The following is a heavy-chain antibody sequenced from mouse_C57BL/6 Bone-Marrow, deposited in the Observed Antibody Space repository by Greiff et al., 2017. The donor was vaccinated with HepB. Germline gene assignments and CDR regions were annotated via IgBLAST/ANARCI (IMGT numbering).Heavy chain of an antibody. CDR1: GYTFTSYW. Sequence: VQLQQSGAELVRPGSSVKLSCKASGYTFTSYWMHWVKQRPIQGLEWIGNIDPSDSETHYNQKFKDKATLTVDKSSSTAYMQLSSLTSEDSAVYYWARFGYDADAMDYWGQGTSVTVSS. CDR2: IDPSDSET. V-gene: IGHV1-52*01. D-gene: IGHD2-2*01. CDR3: ARFGYDADAMDY. J-gene: IGHJ4*01.